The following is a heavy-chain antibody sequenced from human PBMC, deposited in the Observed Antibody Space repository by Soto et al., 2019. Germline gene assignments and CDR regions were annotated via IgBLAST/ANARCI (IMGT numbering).Heavy chain of an antibody. CDR2: ITTSSNDM. Sequence: EVLLVESGGGLVKPGGSLRLSCAASGFTFSSYSMNWVRQAPGKGLEWVSSITTSSNDMYYADSMKGRFTISRDNAKNSLYLQMNSLRAEDTAVYYCARDRIAVAHDAFDIWGQGTLVTVSS. D-gene: IGHD6-19*01. J-gene: IGHJ3*02. V-gene: IGHV3-21*02. CDR1: GFTFSSYS. CDR3: ARDRIAVAHDAFDI.